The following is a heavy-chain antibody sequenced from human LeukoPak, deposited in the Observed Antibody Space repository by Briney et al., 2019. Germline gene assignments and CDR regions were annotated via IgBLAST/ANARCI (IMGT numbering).Heavy chain of an antibody. CDR2: MNPNSGNT. CDR1: GYTFTSYD. CDR3: ARLIMVRGVIITFSNGMDV. J-gene: IGHJ6*02. V-gene: IGHV1-8*01. D-gene: IGHD3-10*01. Sequence: ASVKVSCKASGYTFTSYDINWVRQATGLGLEWMGWMNPNSGNTGYAQKFQGRVTMTRNTSISTAYMELSSLRSEDTAVYYCARLIMVRGVIITFSNGMDVWGQGTTVTVSS.